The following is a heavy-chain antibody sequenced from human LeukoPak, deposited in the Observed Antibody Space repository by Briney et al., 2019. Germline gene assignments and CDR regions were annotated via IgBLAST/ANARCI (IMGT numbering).Heavy chain of an antibody. V-gene: IGHV1-2*02. J-gene: IGHJ4*02. CDR1: GYTFTGYY. CDR2: INPNSGGT. CDR3: ARDKDTAMVDVT. D-gene: IGHD5-18*01. Sequence: ASVKVSCKASGYTFTGYYMHWVRQAPGQGLEWMGWINPNSGGTNYAQKFQDRVTMTRDTSISTAYMELSRLRSDDTAVYYCARDKDTAMVDVTWGQGTLVTVSS.